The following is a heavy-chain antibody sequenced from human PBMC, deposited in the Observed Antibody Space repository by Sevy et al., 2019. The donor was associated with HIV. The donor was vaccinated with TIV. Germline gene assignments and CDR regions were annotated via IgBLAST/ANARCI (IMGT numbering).Heavy chain of an antibody. V-gene: IGHV3-21*01. J-gene: IGHJ3*02. D-gene: IGHD3-16*01. CDR1: GFTFSSYS. Sequence: GGSLRLSCAASGFTFSSYSMIWVRQAPGKGLEWVSSISSSSSNIYYADSVKGRFTISRDNAKNSLYLQMNSLRAEDTAVYNCARDRSGLGHAFDIWGQGTMVTVSS. CDR2: ISSSSSNI. CDR3: ARDRSGLGHAFDI.